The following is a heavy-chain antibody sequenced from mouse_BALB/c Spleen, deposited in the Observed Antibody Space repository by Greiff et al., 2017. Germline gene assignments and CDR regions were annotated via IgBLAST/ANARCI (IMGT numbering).Heavy chain of an antibody. V-gene: IGHV5-6-2*01. J-gene: IGHJ2*01. D-gene: IGHD1-1*01. CDR1: GFTFSSYY. CDR3: ARSFYYGSSYGY. Sequence: EVQLVESGGGLVKLGGSLKLSCAASGFTFSSYYMSWVRQTPEKRLELVAAINSNGGSTYYPDTVKGRFTISRDNAKNTLYLQMSSLKSEDTALYYCARSFYYGSSYGYWGQGTTLTVSS. CDR2: INSNGGST.